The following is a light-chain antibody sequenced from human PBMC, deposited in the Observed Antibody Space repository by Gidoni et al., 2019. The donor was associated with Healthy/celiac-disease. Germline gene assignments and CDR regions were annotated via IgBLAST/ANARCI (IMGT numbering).Light chain of an antibody. V-gene: IGKV3-15*01. CDR3: QQYNSWPQT. CDR1: QSVSSN. Sequence: DIVIKPSPATLSVSPGERATLSCRASQSVSSNLAWYQQKPGQAPRLLIYGASTLATGIPARFSGSGSGTEFTLTISSLQSEDFAVYYCQQYNSWPQTFGQGTKVEIK. CDR2: GAS. J-gene: IGKJ1*01.